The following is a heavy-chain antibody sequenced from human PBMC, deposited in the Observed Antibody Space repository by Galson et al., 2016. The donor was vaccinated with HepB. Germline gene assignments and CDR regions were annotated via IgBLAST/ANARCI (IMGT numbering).Heavy chain of an antibody. D-gene: IGHD3-10*01. CDR3: ASSSGSGYALVV. CDR1: GGPIGDNPW. CDR2: ISHSGTT. J-gene: IGHJ6*02. V-gene: IGHV4-4*02. Sequence: SETLSLTCAVSGGPIGDNPWWTWVRQPPGKGLEWVGEISHSGTTNYSPSLKSRLTISVDKSKKHFSLNLNSVTAADTAVYYCASSSGSGYALVVWGQGTTVTVSS.